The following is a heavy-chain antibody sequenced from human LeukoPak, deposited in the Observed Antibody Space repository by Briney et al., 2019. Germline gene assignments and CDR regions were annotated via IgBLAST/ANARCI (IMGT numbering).Heavy chain of an antibody. Sequence: SETLSLTCAVSVGSFSSGGYSWSWLRQPRGKGLEWIGYIFHSGSTYYNPSLKSRVTMSVDMSKNQFSLNLTSGTAADTAVYYCAKKHGWVDTWGQGTLVSVSS. CDR1: VGSFSSGGYS. CDR2: IFHSGST. J-gene: IGHJ5*02. CDR3: AKKHGWVDT. V-gene: IGHV4-30-2*01.